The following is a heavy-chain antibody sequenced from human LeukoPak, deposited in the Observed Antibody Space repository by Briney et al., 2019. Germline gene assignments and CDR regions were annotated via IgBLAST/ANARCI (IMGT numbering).Heavy chain of an antibody. V-gene: IGHV4-39*01. CDR1: GGSISSSSYY. CDR3: VRSLSAPGTVY. J-gene: IGHJ4*02. Sequence: SETLSLTCTVSGGSISSSSYYWGWIRQPPGTGLEWIGSIYYSGSTYYNPSLKSRVTISVDTSKNQFSLKLSSVTAADTAVYYCVRSLSAPGTVYWGQGTLVTVSS. D-gene: IGHD6-13*01. CDR2: IYYSGST.